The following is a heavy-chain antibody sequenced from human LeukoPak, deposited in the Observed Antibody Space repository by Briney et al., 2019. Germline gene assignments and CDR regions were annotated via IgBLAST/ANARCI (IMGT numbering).Heavy chain of an antibody. V-gene: IGHV4-39*01. J-gene: IGHJ4*02. Sequence: PSETLSLTCTVSGGSISSSTDYWGWIRQPPEKGLEWIGSIYYSGSTYYNPSLKSRVTISVDTSKSQFSLKLSAVTAADTAVYYCARRTSNIVVVAGFDYWGQGTQVTVSS. CDR3: ARRTSNIVVVAGFDY. CDR2: IYYSGST. D-gene: IGHD3-22*01. CDR1: GGSISSSTDY.